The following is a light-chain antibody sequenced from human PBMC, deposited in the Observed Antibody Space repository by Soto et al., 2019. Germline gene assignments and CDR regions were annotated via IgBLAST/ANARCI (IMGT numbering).Light chain of an antibody. J-gene: IGLJ3*02. CDR1: SSDVGGYNF. CDR3: CSYAGGSHTWV. V-gene: IGLV2-11*01. CDR2: DVS. Sequence: QSALTQPRSVSGSPGQSVNISCTGTSSDVGGYNFDSWYQQNPGKAPKFMIYDVSKRPTGVPDRFSGSKSGNTASLTISGLQADDEADYYCCSYAGGSHTWVFGGGTKLTVL.